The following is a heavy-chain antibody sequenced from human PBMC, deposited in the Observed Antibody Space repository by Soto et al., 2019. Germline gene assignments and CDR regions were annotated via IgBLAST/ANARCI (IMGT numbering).Heavy chain of an antibody. D-gene: IGHD2-15*01. V-gene: IGHV3-33*01. Sequence: PGGSLRLSCAASGFTFSSYGMHWVRQAPGKGLEWVAVIWYDGSNKYYAESVKGRFTISRDNSKNTLYLQMNSLRAEDTAVYYCARDCSGGSCYPRIGMDVWGQGTTVTVSS. CDR2: IWYDGSNK. CDR3: ARDCSGGSCYPRIGMDV. J-gene: IGHJ6*02. CDR1: GFTFSSYG.